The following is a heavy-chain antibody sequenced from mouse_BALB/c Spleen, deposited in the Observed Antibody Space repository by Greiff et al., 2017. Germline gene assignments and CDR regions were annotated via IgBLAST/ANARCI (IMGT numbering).Heavy chain of an antibody. CDR2: ISYSGST. J-gene: IGHJ4*01. D-gene: IGHD2-10*01. CDR1: GDSITSGY. Sequence: DVKLQESGPSLVKPSQTLSLTCSVTGDSITSGYWNWIRKFPGNKLEYMGYISYSGSTYYNPSLKSRISITRDTSKNQYYLQLNSVTTEDTATYYCATPAYYGNYEFFYYAMDYWGQGTSVTVSS. V-gene: IGHV3-8*02. CDR3: ATPAYYGNYEFFYYAMDY.